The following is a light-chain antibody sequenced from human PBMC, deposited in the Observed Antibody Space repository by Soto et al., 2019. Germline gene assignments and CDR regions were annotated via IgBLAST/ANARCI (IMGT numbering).Light chain of an antibody. Sequence: EIGMTQSPATLSVSPGERATLSCRASQSVSSNLAWYQQKPGQAPRLLIYGASTRATGIPARSSGSGSGTEFTLTISSLQSEDFAVYYCQQYNNWPPLTFGQGTKV. CDR3: QQYNNWPPLT. CDR2: GAS. V-gene: IGKV3-15*01. J-gene: IGKJ1*01. CDR1: QSVSSN.